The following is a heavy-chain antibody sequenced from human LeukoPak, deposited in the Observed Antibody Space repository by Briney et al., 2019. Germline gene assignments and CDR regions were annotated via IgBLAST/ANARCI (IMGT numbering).Heavy chain of an antibody. CDR3: ARDQCSSTSCYVGVGIFDY. J-gene: IGHJ4*02. CDR1: GYFFSHYG. D-gene: IGHD2-2*01. Sequence: GASVKVSCKTSGYFFSHYGISWVREAPGQGPEWLGWISGFNDNTNYAQRVQGRVTMTTDTATSTAYMELRSLRSDDTAVYHCARDQCSSTSCYVGVGIFDYWGQGTLVTVSS. CDR2: ISGFNDNT. V-gene: IGHV1-18*01.